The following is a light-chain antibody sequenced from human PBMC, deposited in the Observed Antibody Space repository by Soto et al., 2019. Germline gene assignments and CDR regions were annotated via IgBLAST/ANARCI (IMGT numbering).Light chain of an antibody. J-gene: IGKJ5*01. CDR2: DAS. CDR3: QQYGSSPIT. Sequence: EIVLTHSPGTLALSPCERAALSWRASQSVSSSYLAWYQQKPGQAPRLLIYDASSRATGIPDRFSGSGSGTDFTLTISRLEPEDFAVYYCQQYGSSPITFGQGARLEIK. V-gene: IGKV3-20*01. CDR1: QSVSSSY.